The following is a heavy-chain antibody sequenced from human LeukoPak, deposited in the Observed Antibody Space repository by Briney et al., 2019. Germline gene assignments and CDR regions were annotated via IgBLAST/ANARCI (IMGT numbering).Heavy chain of an antibody. J-gene: IGHJ4*02. CDR3: ARDRDGYNVFDS. V-gene: IGHV1-45*02. D-gene: IGHD5-24*01. Sequence: ASVKVSCKDSGYTFTYRYLHWVRQAPGQALEWMGWITPFNGDTNYAQQFQDRVTITRDRSRNTVYMELNSLRFEDTAMYYCARDRDGYNVFDSWGQGTLVTVSS. CDR2: ITPFNGDT. CDR1: GYTFTYRY.